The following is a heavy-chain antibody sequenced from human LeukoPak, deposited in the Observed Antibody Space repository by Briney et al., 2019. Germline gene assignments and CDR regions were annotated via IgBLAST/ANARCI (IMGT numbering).Heavy chain of an antibody. CDR2: IYYSGST. V-gene: IGHV4-59*13. CDR1: GFRFSSYA. D-gene: IGHD3-22*01. CDR3: ARVGYYDSSGYFDY. Sequence: GSLRLSCAASGFRFSSYAMSWIRQPPGKGLEWIGCIYYSGSTNYNPSLKSRVTISVDTSKNQFSLKLSSVTAADTAVYYCARVGYYDSSGYFDYWGQGTLVTVSS. J-gene: IGHJ4*02.